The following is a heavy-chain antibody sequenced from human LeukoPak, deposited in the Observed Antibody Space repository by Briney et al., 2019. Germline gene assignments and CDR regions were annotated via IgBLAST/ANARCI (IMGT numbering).Heavy chain of an antibody. D-gene: IGHD2-21*02. Sequence: GGSLRLSCAVSGFTFTDYYMSWVRQAPGKGLEWVSAISGSGGSTYYADSVKGRFTISRDNSKDTLYLQMNSLRAEDTAVYYCATQHIVVVTAIPPYFDYWGQGTLVTVSS. CDR3: ATQHIVVVTAIPPYFDY. CDR2: ISGSGGST. V-gene: IGHV3-23*01. J-gene: IGHJ4*02. CDR1: GFTFTDYY.